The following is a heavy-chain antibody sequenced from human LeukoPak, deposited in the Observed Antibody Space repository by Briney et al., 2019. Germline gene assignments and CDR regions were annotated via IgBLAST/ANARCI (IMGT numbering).Heavy chain of an antibody. Sequence: SETLSLTCTVSGGSISSYYWSWIRQPPGKGLEWIGYIYYSGSTNYNPSLKSRVTISVDTSKNQFSLKLSSVTAADTAVYCCARDLRSYGFDYWGQGTLVTVSS. CDR3: ARDLRSYGFDY. J-gene: IGHJ4*02. V-gene: IGHV4-59*01. D-gene: IGHD5-18*01. CDR2: IYYSGST. CDR1: GGSISSYY.